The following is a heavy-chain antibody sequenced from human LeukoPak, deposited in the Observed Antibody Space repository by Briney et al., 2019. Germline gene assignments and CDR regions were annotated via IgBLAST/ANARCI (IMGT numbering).Heavy chain of an antibody. CDR1: GFTFSNYA. J-gene: IGHJ4*02. CDR3: ARDLVGATSTFAY. Sequence: GGSLRLSCAGCGFTFSNYAMNWVRQAPGKGLEWVSGIIGSGDETYCADSVRGRFTISRDNSKNTLYLQMNSLRAEDTALYYCARDLVGATSTFAYWGQGTLVTVSS. CDR2: IIGSGDET. D-gene: IGHD1-26*01. V-gene: IGHV3-23*01.